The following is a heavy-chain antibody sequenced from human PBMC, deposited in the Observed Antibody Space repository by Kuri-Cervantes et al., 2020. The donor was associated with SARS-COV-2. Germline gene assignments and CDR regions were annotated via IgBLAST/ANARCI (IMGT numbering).Heavy chain of an antibody. J-gene: IGHJ6*02. CDR2: ISGSGGST. V-gene: IGHV3-23*01. D-gene: IGHD3-10*01. CDR1: GFTFGSYA. Sequence: GESLKISCAASGFTFGSYAMSWVRQAPGKGLEWVSAISGSGGSTYYADSVRGRFTISRDNSKNTLYLQMNSLRAEDTAVYYCAKGVVGVGYSVPLQGSGEPYGMDVWGQGTTVTVSS. CDR3: AKGVVGVGYSVPLQGSGEPYGMDV.